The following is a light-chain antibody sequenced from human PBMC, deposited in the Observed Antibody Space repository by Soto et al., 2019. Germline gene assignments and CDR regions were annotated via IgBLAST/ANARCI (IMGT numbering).Light chain of an antibody. Sequence: QLVLTQPPSASGTPGQRVTISCSGSSSNIGPNTVNWYQQLPGTAPKLLIYSNNQRPSGVPDRFSGSKSGTSASLAISGLQSEDEADYYCAAWDDSLNGHVAFGGGTKLTVL. CDR1: SSNIGPNT. J-gene: IGLJ2*01. CDR2: SNN. V-gene: IGLV1-44*01. CDR3: AAWDDSLNGHVA.